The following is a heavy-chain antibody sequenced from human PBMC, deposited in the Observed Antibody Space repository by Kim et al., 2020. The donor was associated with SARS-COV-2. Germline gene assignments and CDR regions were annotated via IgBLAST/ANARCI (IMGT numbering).Heavy chain of an antibody. V-gene: IGHV1-69*13. CDR3: AIVVVPAARADWFDP. Sequence: SVKVSCKASGGTFSSYAISWVRQAPGQGLEWMGGIIPIFGTANYAQKFQGRVTITADESTSTAYMELSSLRSEDTAVYYCAIVVVPAARADWFDPWGQGTLVTVSS. D-gene: IGHD2-2*01. CDR2: IIPIFGTA. CDR1: GGTFSSYA. J-gene: IGHJ5*02.